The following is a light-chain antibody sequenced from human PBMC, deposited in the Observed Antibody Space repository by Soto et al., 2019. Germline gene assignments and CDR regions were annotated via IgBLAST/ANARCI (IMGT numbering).Light chain of an antibody. CDR1: SSNIGAGYD. CDR2: GNS. J-gene: IGLJ2*01. Sequence: QSVLTQPPSVSGAPGQRVTISCTGSSSNIGAGYDVHWYQQLPGTAPKLLIYGNSNRPSGVPDRFSGSKSGTSASLAITGLQAEDEAYYYWQSYDSRLSGSGVVFGGGNKLTVL. V-gene: IGLV1-40*01. CDR3: QSYDSRLSGSGVV.